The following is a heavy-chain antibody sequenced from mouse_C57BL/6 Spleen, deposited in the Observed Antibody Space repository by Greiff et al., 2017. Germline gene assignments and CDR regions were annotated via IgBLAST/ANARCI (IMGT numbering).Heavy chain of an antibody. CDR2: ISNLAYSI. V-gene: IGHV5-15*01. CDR1: GFTFSDYG. CDR3: ARQDYGSSFFAY. J-gene: IGHJ3*01. Sequence: EVQGVESGGGLVQPGGSLKLSCAASGFTFSDYGMAWVRQAPRKGPEWVAFISNLAYSIYYADTVTGRFTMSRENAKNTLYLEMSSLRSEDTAMYYCARQDYGSSFFAYWGQGTLVTVSA. D-gene: IGHD1-1*01.